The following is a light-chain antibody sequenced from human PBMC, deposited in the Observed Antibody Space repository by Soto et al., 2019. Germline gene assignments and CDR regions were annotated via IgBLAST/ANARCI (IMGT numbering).Light chain of an antibody. CDR2: DVS. V-gene: IGLV2-14*01. CDR1: SSDAGGYSY. J-gene: IGLJ1*01. CDR3: ASYTTSSTYV. Sequence: QSALTQPSSVSGSAGQSIAISCTGTSSDAGGYSYVSWYQQQPGKAPKLVISDVSNRPSGVSDRFSGSKSGNTASLTISGLQTEDEADYYCASYTTSSTYVFGTGTRSPS.